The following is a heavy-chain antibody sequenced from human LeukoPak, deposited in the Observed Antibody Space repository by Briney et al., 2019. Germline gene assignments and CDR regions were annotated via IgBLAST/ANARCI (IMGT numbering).Heavy chain of an antibody. CDR1: GFTFSTYA. J-gene: IGHJ4*02. V-gene: IGHV3-23*01. D-gene: IGHD4-17*01. Sequence: SGGSLRLSCVASGFTFSTYALSWVRQAPGKGLEWVSAISSSGGSPYYADSVNGRFTISRDNSKNTLYLQMNSLRAEDTAVYYCAKLRGAVTTWDYWGLGTLVTVSS. CDR3: AKLRGAVTTWDY. CDR2: ISSSGGSP.